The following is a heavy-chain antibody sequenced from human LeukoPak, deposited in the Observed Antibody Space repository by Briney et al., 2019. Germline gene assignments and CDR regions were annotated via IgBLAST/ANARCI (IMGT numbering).Heavy chain of an antibody. V-gene: IGHV3-30*01. CDR3: ARESPRYCSSTSCSYWYFDL. CDR1: GFTFSSYA. J-gene: IGHJ2*01. Sequence: GGSLRLSCAASGFTFSSYAMHWVRQAPGKGLEWVAVISYDGSNKYYADSVKGRFTISRDNSKNTLYLQMNSLRAEDTAVYYCARESPRYCSSTSCSYWYFDLWGRGTLVTVSS. CDR2: ISYDGSNK. D-gene: IGHD2-2*01.